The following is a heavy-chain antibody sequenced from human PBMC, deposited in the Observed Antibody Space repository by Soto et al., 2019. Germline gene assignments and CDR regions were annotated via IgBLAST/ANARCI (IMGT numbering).Heavy chain of an antibody. D-gene: IGHD3-22*01. CDR2: IYYSGST. J-gene: IGHJ3*02. CDR1: GGSISSSSYY. Sequence: QLQLQESGPGLVKPSETLSLTCTVSGGSISSSSYYWGWIRQPPGKGLEWIGSIYYSGSTYYNPSLKSRVTISVDTSKNQFSLKLSSVTAADTAVYYCARRGSYYYDSSGPDAFDIWGQGTMVTVSS. V-gene: IGHV4-39*01. CDR3: ARRGSYYYDSSGPDAFDI.